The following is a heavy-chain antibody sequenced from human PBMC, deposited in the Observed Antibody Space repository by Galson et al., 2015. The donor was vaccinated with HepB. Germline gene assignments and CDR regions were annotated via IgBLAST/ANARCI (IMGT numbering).Heavy chain of an antibody. V-gene: IGHV3-30*04. J-gene: IGHJ4*02. Sequence: SLRLSCAASGFTFSSYAMHWVRQAPGKGLEWVAVISYDGSNKYYADSVKGRFTISRDKSKNTLYLQMNSLRAEDTAVYYCARGKKGYSSGWYTADYWGQGTLVTVSS. D-gene: IGHD6-19*01. CDR1: GFTFSSYA. CDR2: ISYDGSNK. CDR3: ARGKKGYSSGWYTADY.